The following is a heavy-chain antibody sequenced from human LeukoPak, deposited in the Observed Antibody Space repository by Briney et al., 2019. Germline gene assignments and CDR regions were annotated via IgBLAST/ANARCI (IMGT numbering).Heavy chain of an antibody. CDR3: AKDLSPWLLFGSLGMDV. D-gene: IGHD3-3*01. CDR2: ISYDGSNK. V-gene: IGHV3-30*18. Sequence: GGSLRLSCAASGFTFSSYGMHWVRQAPGKGLEWVAVISYDGSNKYYADSVKGRFTISRDNSKNTLYLQMNSLRAEDTAVYYCAKDLSPWLLFGSLGMDVWGKGTTVTVSS. CDR1: GFTFSSYG. J-gene: IGHJ6*04.